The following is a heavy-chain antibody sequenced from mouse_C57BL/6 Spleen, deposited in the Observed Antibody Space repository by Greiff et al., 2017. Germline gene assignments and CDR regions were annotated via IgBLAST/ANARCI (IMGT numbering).Heavy chain of an antibody. CDR2: IHPSDSDT. Sequence: VKLQESGAELVKPGASVKVSCKASGYTFTSYWMHWVKQRPGQGLEWIGRIHPSDSDTNYNQKFKGKATLTVDKSSSTAYMLLSSLTSEDSAVYYCAINYYGSSYGWYFDVWGTGTTVTVSS. CDR3: AINYYGSSYGWYFDV. D-gene: IGHD1-1*01. V-gene: IGHV1-74*01. J-gene: IGHJ1*03. CDR1: GYTFTSYW.